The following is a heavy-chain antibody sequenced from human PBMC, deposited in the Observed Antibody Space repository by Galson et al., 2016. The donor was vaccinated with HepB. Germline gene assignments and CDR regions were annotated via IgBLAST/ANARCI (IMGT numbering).Heavy chain of an antibody. CDR2: ISTRRTT. V-gene: IGHV3-23*01. D-gene: IGHD1-1*01. CDR1: GFVFSNFG. Sequence: SLRLSCAASGFVFSNFGLSWVRQAPGKGLEWVASISTRRTTYYSDSVQGRFTISRDNSNNPLYLQMNGLRAEDTAVYYCAKERLVRRIFYHWGQGTLLTVSS. CDR3: AKERLVRRIFYH. J-gene: IGHJ4*02.